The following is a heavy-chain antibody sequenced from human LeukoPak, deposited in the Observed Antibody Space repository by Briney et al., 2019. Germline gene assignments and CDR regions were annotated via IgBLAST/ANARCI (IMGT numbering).Heavy chain of an antibody. J-gene: IGHJ4*02. Sequence: GGSLRLSCAASGFTFSSYAMHWVRQAPGKGLEWVAVISYDGSNKYYADSVKGRFTISRDNSKSTLYLQMNSLRAEDTAVYYCARDRSGWENYFDYWGQGTLVTVSS. CDR1: GFTFSSYA. D-gene: IGHD6-19*01. CDR3: ARDRSGWENYFDY. V-gene: IGHV3-30-3*01. CDR2: ISYDGSNK.